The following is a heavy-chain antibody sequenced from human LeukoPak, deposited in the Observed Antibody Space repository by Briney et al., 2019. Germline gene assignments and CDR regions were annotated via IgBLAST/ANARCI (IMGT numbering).Heavy chain of an antibody. J-gene: IGHJ6*03. CDR3: TRGPLYYMDV. Sequence: SETLSLTCTVSGGSICCYYWRWIRQPPGKGLEWMGYIYYSGSTNYNHSLKSRATISVDTSKNQFSLKLSSVTAVDTALYFCTRGPLYYMDVWGKGTTVTVSS. V-gene: IGHV4-59*01. CDR2: IYYSGST. CDR1: GGSICCYY.